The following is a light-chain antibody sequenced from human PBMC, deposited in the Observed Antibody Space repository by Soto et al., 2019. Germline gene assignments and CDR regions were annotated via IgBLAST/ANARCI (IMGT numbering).Light chain of an antibody. CDR1: QDISNY. CDR2: DAS. Sequence: DIQMTQSPSSLSASVGDRVTITCQASQDISNYLNWYQQKPGKAPKLLIYDASNLETGVPSRFSGSGSGTDFTFTISSLQPEDIATYYCQQYDNPPVNTFGQGTKLEIK. V-gene: IGKV1-33*01. J-gene: IGKJ2*01. CDR3: QQYDNPPVNT.